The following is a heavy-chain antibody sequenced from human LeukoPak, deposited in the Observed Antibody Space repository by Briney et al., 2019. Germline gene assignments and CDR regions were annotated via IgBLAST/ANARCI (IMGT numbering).Heavy chain of an antibody. CDR1: GFTFSSYS. Sequence: GGSLRLSCAASGFTFSSYSMNWVRQAPGKGLEWVSSISSSSSYIYYADSVKGRFTISRDNAKNSLYLQMNSLRAEDTALYYCATRDYGDYWRYFQHWGQGTLVTVSS. CDR3: ATRDYGDYWRYFQH. V-gene: IGHV3-21*04. CDR2: ISSSSSYI. J-gene: IGHJ1*01. D-gene: IGHD4-17*01.